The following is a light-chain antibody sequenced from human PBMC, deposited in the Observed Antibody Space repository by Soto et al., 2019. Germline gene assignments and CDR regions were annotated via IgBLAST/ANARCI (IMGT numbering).Light chain of an antibody. V-gene: IGLV1-40*01. J-gene: IGLJ1*01. Sequence: QSVLTQPPSVPGAPGQTVTISCTGSGSNIGAGYGVQWYQQLPGTAPILLIYGSDDRPSGVPDRFSASVSGNSASLAITGLQTEDEAVYYCQSYDSNLSEVFGPGTKVTVL. CDR1: GSNIGAGYG. CDR2: GSD. CDR3: QSYDSNLSEV.